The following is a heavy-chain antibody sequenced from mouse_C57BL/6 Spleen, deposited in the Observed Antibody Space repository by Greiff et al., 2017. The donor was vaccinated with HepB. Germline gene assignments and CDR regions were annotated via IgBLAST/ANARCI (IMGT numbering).Heavy chain of an antibody. CDR2: INPGSGGT. CDR3: ARNPHYYGSRDYAMDY. V-gene: IGHV1-54*01. D-gene: IGHD1-1*01. CDR1: GYAFTNYL. J-gene: IGHJ4*01. Sequence: QVQLQQSGAELVRPGTSVKVSCKASGYAFTNYLIEWVKQRPGQGLEWIGVINPGSGGTNYNEKFKGKATLTADKSSSTAYMQLSSLTSEDSAVYFCARNPHYYGSRDYAMDYWGQGTSVTVSS.